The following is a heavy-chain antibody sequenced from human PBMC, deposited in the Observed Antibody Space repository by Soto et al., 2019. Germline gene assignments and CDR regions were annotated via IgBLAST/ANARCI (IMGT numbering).Heavy chain of an antibody. Sequence: PGGSLRLSCAASGFICSSYDMSWVRQAPGKGLEWVGRIRSRANNFATSSAASVKGRFTFSRDGSKNTAYLQMNTLKPEDTAVYYCARGQGAAIGDYYYHGMDVWGQGTTVTVSS. CDR1: GFICSSYD. CDR3: ARGQGAAIGDYYYHGMDV. V-gene: IGHV3-73*01. CDR2: IRSRANNFAT. J-gene: IGHJ6*02. D-gene: IGHD2-2*02.